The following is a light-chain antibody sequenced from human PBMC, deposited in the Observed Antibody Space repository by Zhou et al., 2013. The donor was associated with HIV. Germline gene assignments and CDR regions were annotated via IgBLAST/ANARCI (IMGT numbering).Light chain of an antibody. CDR3: QQYGSSPTWT. J-gene: IGKJ1*01. Sequence: EIVMTQSPATLSVSPGERATLSCRASQSVSSSYLAWYQQKPGQAPRLLIYGASSRATGIPDRFSGSGSGTDFTLTISRLEPEDFAVYYCQQYGSSPTWTFGQRDQGGNQT. V-gene: IGKV3-20*01. CDR1: QSVSSSY. CDR2: GAS.